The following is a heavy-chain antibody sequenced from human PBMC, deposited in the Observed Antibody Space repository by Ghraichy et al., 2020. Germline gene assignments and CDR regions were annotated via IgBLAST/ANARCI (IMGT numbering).Heavy chain of an antibody. CDR3: ARGGASDV. V-gene: IGHV3-48*03. D-gene: IGHD1-26*01. J-gene: IGHJ6*02. CDR1: GFTFSSSE. Sequence: GGSLRLSCVASGFTFSSSEINWVRQAPGKGLEWISYISSSGSTIYYADSVKGRFTISRDNAKSSLYLQMNSLRAEDTAVYYCARGGASDVWGQGTTVTVSS. CDR2: ISSSGSTI.